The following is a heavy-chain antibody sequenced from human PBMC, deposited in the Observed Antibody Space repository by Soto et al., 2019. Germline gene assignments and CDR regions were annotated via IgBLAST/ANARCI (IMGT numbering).Heavy chain of an antibody. D-gene: IGHD3-22*01. J-gene: IGHJ4*01. V-gene: IGHV3-66*01. CDR2: IYSGGST. Sequence: EVPLVESGGGLVQPGGSLRLSCAASGFTVNNNYMSWVRQDPGKGLEWVSIIYSGGSTYYADSVKGRFSTSRDISKNMLFLQMNSLRAEDTAVYYCARGLGTTGYYYGLDFLGHGTLVTVSS. CDR1: GFTVNNNY. CDR3: ARGLGTTGYYYGLDF.